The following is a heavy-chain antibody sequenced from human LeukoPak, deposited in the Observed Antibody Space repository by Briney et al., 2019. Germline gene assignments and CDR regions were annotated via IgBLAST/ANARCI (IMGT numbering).Heavy chain of an antibody. J-gene: IGHJ4*02. CDR3: AKGRWALFDC. CDR2: TYYRSKWYN. V-gene: IGHV6-1*01. CDR1: GDSVSSNSAA. Sequence: SQTLSLTCDISGDSVSSNSAAWNWIRQSPSRGLEWLGGTYYRSKWYNDYAVSLKSRMTINADTSKNQFSLQLNSVTPEDTAVYYCAKGRWALFDCWGQGTLVIVSS. D-gene: IGHD3-10*01.